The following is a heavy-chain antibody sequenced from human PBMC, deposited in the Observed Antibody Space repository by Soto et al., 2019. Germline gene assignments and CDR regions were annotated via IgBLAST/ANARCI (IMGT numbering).Heavy chain of an antibody. CDR1: GGSISSYY. V-gene: IGHV4-59*01. CDR3: ARYDSSYALFDY. J-gene: IGHJ4*02. CDR2: FYYSGST. D-gene: IGHD3-22*01. Sequence: ETLSLTCTVSGGSISSYYWSWIRQPPGKGLEWIGYFYYSGSTNYNPSLKSRVTISVDTSKNQFSLKRSSVTAADTAVYYCARYDSSYALFDYWGQGTRVTVSS.